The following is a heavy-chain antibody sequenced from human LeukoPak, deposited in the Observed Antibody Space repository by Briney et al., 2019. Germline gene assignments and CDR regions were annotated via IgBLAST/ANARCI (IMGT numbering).Heavy chain of an antibody. J-gene: IGHJ4*02. CDR2: MRYDGSNK. CDR1: GFTFSSYG. CDR3: ARGQLWFGELLPFDY. V-gene: IGHV3-30*02. D-gene: IGHD3-10*01. Sequence: GGSLSLSCAASGFTFSSYGMHWVRQAPGKGLEWVAFMRYDGSNKYYADSVKGRFTISRDNAKNSLYLQMSSLRAEDTAVYYCARGQLWFGELLPFDYWGQGTLVTVSS.